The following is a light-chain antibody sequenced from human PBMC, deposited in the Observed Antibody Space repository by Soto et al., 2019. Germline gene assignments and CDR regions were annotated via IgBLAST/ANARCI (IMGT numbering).Light chain of an antibody. CDR1: QSIRTF. CDR2: GAS. CDR3: QQYNNWPRGT. J-gene: IGKJ1*01. V-gene: IGKV3-15*01. Sequence: EIVLTQSPATLSLSPGERATLSCRASQSIRTFLAWYQNRPGQAPRLLIYGASTRATGIPARFSGSGSWTELTLTISSLQHEDYAVYYCQQYNNWPRGTFGQGTKVDI.